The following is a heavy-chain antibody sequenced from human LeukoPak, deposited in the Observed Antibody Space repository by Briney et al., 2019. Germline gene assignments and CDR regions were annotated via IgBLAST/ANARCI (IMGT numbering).Heavy chain of an antibody. CDR1: GFTFSDYY. CDR2: ISSSGSTI. D-gene: IGHD3-3*01. Sequence: GGSLRLSCAASGFTFSDYYMSWIRQAPGKGLEWVSYISSSGSTIYYADSVKGRFTTSRDNAKNSLYLQMNSLRAEDTAVYYCAGGVVTSYYYYGMDVWGQGTTVTVSS. CDR3: AGGVVTSYYYYGMDV. J-gene: IGHJ6*02. V-gene: IGHV3-11*01.